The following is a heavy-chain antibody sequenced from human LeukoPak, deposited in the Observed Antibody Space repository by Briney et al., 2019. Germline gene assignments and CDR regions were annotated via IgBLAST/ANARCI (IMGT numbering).Heavy chain of an antibody. CDR2: IYPGDSDT. Sequence: GESLKISCKGSRYSFTSNWIGWVRQMSGKGLEWMGIIYPGDSDTRYSPSFQGQVTISADKSISTAYLQWSSLKASDTAMYYCARPYYYDSSGYYGDAFDIWGQGTMVTVSS. D-gene: IGHD3-22*01. CDR3: ARPYYYDSSGYYGDAFDI. V-gene: IGHV5-51*01. CDR1: RYSFTSNW. J-gene: IGHJ3*02.